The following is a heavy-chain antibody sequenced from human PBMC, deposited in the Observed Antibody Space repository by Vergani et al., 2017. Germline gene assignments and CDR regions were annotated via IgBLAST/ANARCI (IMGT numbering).Heavy chain of an antibody. CDR1: GYSFTSYW. V-gene: IGHV5-51*01. D-gene: IGHD3-3*01. J-gene: IGHJ4*02. CDR3: ARHQGSYDFWIGYFY. CDR2: IYPGDSDT. Sequence: VQLVQSGAEVKKPGESLKISCKGSGYSFTSYWIGWVRQIPGKGLEWMGIIYPGDSDTRYSPSFQGQVTISADKSISTAYQQWSSLNASDTAIYYCARHQGSYDFWIGYFYWGQGTLVTVSS.